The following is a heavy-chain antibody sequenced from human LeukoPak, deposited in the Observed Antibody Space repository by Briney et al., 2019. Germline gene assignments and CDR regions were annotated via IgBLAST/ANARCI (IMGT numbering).Heavy chain of an antibody. V-gene: IGHV5-51*01. CDR3: RVNYGSWSYYIPLGH. Sequence: PGESLKISCKGSGYNFTSYWIGWAGQRPGKGLDGMGIIYPGDSDTRYSPSFQGQVTISADKSISTAYLQSSNLKASDAARYYCRVNYGSWSYYIPLGHWGQGTLVTVSS. CDR1: GYNFTSYW. D-gene: IGHD3-10*01. CDR2: IYPGDSDT. J-gene: IGHJ1*01.